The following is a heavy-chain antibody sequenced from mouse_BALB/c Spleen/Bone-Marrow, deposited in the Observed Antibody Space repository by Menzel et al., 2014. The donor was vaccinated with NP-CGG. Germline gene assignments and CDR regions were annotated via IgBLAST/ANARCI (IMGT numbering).Heavy chain of an antibody. CDR2: INPSTGYT. Sequence: QVQLQQSGAELAKPGASVKMSCKASGYTFTSYWMHWVKQRPGQGLEWIGYINPSTGYTEYNQKFKDKATLTADKSSSTAYMQLSSLTSEDSAVDYCARKGNYVAMDYWGQGTSVTGSS. D-gene: IGHD2-1*01. J-gene: IGHJ4*01. V-gene: IGHV1-7*01. CDR1: GYTFTSYW. CDR3: ARKGNYVAMDY.